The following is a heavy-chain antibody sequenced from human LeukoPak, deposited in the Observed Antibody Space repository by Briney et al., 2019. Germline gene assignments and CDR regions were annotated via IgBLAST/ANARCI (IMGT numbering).Heavy chain of an antibody. V-gene: IGHV3-64D*06. CDR1: GFTFSSYG. CDR3: VKGGAAAGNFDY. CDR2: ISSNGGST. Sequence: GESLRLSCSASGFTFSSYGMHWVRQAPGKGLEYVSAISSNGGSTYYADSVKGRFTISRDNSKNTLDLQMGSLRAEDTAVYYCVKGGAAAGNFDYWGQGSLVTVSS. D-gene: IGHD6-13*01. J-gene: IGHJ4*02.